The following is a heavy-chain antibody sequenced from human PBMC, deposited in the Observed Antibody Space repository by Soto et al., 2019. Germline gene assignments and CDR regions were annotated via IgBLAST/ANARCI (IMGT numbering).Heavy chain of an antibody. D-gene: IGHD4-4*01. Sequence: ASVKVSCKASGYTFTSYDINWVRQATGQGLEWMGWMNPNSGNTVYAQKFQGRVTMTRNTSISTAYMELSSLRSEDTAVYYCARGGPTMTTVTYVDYYCYGMDVWGQGTTVTVSS. CDR2: MNPNSGNT. CDR1: GYTFTSYD. CDR3: ARGGPTMTTVTYVDYYCYGMDV. V-gene: IGHV1-8*01. J-gene: IGHJ6*02.